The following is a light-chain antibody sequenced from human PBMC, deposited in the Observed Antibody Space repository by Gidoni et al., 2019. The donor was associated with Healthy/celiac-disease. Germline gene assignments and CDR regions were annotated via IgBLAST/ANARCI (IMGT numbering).Light chain of an antibody. CDR2: GAS. CDR1: QSVSSN. V-gene: IGKV3-15*01. CDR3: QQYNNWPWYT. Sequence: EIVMTQAPATLSVSPGERATLSCRASQSVSSNLAWYQQKPGQAPRPLIYGASTRDTGIPARFSGSGSGTEFTLTISSLQSEDFAVYYCQQYNNWPWYTFGQGTKLEIK. J-gene: IGKJ2*01.